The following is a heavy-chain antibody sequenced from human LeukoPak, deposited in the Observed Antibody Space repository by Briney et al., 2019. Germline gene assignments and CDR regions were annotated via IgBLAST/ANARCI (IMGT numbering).Heavy chain of an antibody. Sequence: TGGSLRLSCAASGFTVSSNYMSWVRQAPGKGLEWVANTREDGSEKYYVDSVKGRFTISRDNAKNSLYLQMNSLRAEDTAVYYCARELAGHYYGSGSSFDYWGQGTLVTVSS. CDR2: TREDGSEK. D-gene: IGHD3-10*01. V-gene: IGHV3-7*01. J-gene: IGHJ4*02. CDR3: ARELAGHYYGSGSSFDY. CDR1: GFTVSSNY.